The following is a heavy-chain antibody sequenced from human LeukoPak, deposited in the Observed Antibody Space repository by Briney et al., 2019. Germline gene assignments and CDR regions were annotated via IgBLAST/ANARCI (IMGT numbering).Heavy chain of an antibody. CDR2: MYYSGST. D-gene: IGHD3-10*01. CDR1: GDSVSSGSSY. Sequence: SEALSLTCTVSGDSVSSGSSYWGWIPQPPGKGLKGIGSMYYSGSTYYNPSLKSRVTISVDTSKNQFSLKLSSVTAADTAVYCCARHYYGSGNHYYYMDVWGKGTTVTVSS. J-gene: IGHJ6*03. CDR3: ARHYYGSGNHYYYMDV. V-gene: IGHV4-39*01.